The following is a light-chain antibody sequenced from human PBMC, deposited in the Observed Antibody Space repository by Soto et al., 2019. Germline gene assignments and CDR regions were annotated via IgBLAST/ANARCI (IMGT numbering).Light chain of an antibody. Sequence: QSVLTQPASVSGSPGQSITISCTGTSSVVGGYNSVSWYQQHPGKAPKLVIYEVTNRPSGISNRFSGSKSGNTASLTISGPQAEDEADYYCSSYTSSSTRVFGTGTRSPS. CDR2: EVT. CDR1: SSVVGGYNS. CDR3: SSYTSSSTRV. J-gene: IGLJ1*01. V-gene: IGLV2-14*01.